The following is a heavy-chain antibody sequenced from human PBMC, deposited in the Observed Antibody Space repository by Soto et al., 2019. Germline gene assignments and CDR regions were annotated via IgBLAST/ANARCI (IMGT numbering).Heavy chain of an antibody. CDR3: ARLYCSGGSCYSIGFDY. V-gene: IGHV3-48*01. Sequence: GGSLRLSCAASGFTFSSYSMNWVRQAPGKGLEWVSYISSSSSTIYYADSVKGRFTISRDNAKNSLYLQMNSLRAEDTAVYYCARLYCSGGSCYSIGFDYWGQGTLVTVSS. CDR1: GFTFSSYS. CDR2: ISSSSSTI. J-gene: IGHJ4*02. D-gene: IGHD2-15*01.